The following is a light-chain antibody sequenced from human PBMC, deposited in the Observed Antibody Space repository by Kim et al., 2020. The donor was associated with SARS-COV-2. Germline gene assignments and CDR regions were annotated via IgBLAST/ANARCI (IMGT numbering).Light chain of an antibody. J-gene: IGLJ3*02. Sequence: QSALTQPASVSGSPGQSITISCTGTSSDVGGYNFVSWYQQHPGKAPKLMIYEGNQRPSGVSNRFSGSKSGNTASLTISGLQAEDEAVYYCCSYADGTTFAFGGGTQLTVL. CDR1: SSDVGGYNF. CDR3: CSYADGTTFA. CDR2: EGN. V-gene: IGLV2-23*03.